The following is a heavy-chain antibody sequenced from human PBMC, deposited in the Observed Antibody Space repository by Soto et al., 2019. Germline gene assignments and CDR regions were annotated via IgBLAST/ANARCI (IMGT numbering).Heavy chain of an antibody. CDR3: ARDSPLRDYYYGMDV. CDR1: GGSISSYY. CDR2: IYYSGST. V-gene: IGHV4-59*01. Sequence: PSETLSLTCTVSGGSISSYYWSWIRQPPGKGLEWIGYIYYSGSTNYNPSLKSRVTISVDTSKNQSSLKLSSVTAADTAVYYCARDSPLRDYYYGMDVWGQGTTVTVSS. J-gene: IGHJ6*02. D-gene: IGHD5-12*01.